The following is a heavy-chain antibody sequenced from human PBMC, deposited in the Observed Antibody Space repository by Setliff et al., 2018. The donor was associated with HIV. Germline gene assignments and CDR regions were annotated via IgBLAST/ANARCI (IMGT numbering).Heavy chain of an antibody. D-gene: IGHD4-17*01. CDR2: INTHTGSP. Sequence: RASVKVSCKASGYTFSNYGVTWVRQAPGQGLEWMGWINTHTGSPTYAQAFTGRFVFSVDTSVSTAYLQISSLKAEDTAVYYCARALYGDYGGDINWFDPWGQGTLVTVSS. J-gene: IGHJ5*02. CDR3: ARALYGDYGGDINWFDP. CDR1: GYTFSNYG. V-gene: IGHV7-4-1*02.